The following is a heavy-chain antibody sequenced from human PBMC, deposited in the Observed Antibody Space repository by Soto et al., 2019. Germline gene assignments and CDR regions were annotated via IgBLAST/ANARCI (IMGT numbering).Heavy chain of an antibody. Sequence: QVQLQESGPGLMKPSETLSLTCRVSGGPIRSYYLSWVRQAPGKGLEWIAYIAYTGITGYNPSLRSRVTISGDTSQNLFSLKMTSVTAADTAVYYCAREGFSGYEALDYWGQGILVTVSS. D-gene: IGHD5-12*01. CDR3: AREGFSGYEALDY. V-gene: IGHV4-59*01. CDR1: GGPIRSYY. J-gene: IGHJ4*02. CDR2: IAYTGIT.